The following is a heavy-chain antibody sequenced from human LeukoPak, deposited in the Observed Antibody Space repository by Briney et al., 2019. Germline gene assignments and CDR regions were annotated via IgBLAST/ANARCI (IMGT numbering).Heavy chain of an antibody. Sequence: SETLSLTCAVSGVSVSGNNWWTWVRQPPGEGLEWIGEIHRSGDIKYSPSLQTRVTISMDRSMNHLSLNLNSVTATDTAVYFCATRDQSRTEVVPPDYWGQGALVTVSS. CDR1: GVSVSGNNW. CDR3: ATRDQSRTEVVPPDY. V-gene: IGHV4-4*02. D-gene: IGHD2-15*01. CDR2: IHRSGDI. J-gene: IGHJ4*02.